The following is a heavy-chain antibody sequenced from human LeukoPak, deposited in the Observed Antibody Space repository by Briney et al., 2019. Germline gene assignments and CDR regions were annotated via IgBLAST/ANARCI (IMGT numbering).Heavy chain of an antibody. J-gene: IGHJ4*02. D-gene: IGHD3-16*01. CDR1: GFTFCSYA. CDR2: ISSNGGST. Sequence: GGSLRLSCAASGFTFCSYARHWVRQAPGKGLEYVSAISSNGGSTYYANSVKGRFTISRDNSKNTLYLQMGSLRAEDMAVYYCARGGSYYFDYWGQGTLVTVSS. CDR3: ARGGSYYFDY. V-gene: IGHV3-64*01.